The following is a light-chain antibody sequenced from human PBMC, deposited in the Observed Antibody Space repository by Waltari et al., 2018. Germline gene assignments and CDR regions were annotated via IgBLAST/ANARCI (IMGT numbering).Light chain of an antibody. CDR3: QQYNSYWT. Sequence: MTQSPATLSVSPGGRATLSCRASQSISSWLAWYQQKPGKAPKLLIYDASSLESGVPSRFSGSGSGTEFTLTISSLQPDDFATYYCQQYNSYWTFGQGTKVEIK. J-gene: IGKJ1*01. V-gene: IGKV1-5*01. CDR2: DAS. CDR1: QSISSW.